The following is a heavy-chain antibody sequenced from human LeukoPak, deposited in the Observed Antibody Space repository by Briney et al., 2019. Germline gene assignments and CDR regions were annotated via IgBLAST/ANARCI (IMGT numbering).Heavy chain of an antibody. J-gene: IGHJ3*02. CDR2: ISGSGGST. Sequence: PGGSLRLSCAASGFTFSSYAMSWVRQAPGKGLEWVSAISGSGGSTYYADSVKGRFTISRDNSKNTLYLQMNSLRAEDTAVYYCSSSANESTDFWSGYYPDAFDIWGQGTMVTVSS. CDR1: GFTFSSYA. CDR3: SSSANESTDFWSGYYPDAFDI. D-gene: IGHD3-3*01. V-gene: IGHV3-23*01.